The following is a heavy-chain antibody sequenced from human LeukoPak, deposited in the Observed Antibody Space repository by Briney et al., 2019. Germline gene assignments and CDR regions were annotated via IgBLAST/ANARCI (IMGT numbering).Heavy chain of an antibody. CDR3: ARGPDEWLVLPLTWFDP. J-gene: IGHJ5*02. V-gene: IGHV1-2*02. CDR1: GYTFTGYY. D-gene: IGHD6-19*01. CDR2: INPNSGGT. Sequence: ASVKVSCKASGYTFTGYYMHWVRQAPGQGLEWMGSINPNSGGTNYAQKFQGRVTLTRDTSISTAFMELSRLRSDDTAVYYCARGPDEWLVLPLTWFDPWGQGTLVTVSS.